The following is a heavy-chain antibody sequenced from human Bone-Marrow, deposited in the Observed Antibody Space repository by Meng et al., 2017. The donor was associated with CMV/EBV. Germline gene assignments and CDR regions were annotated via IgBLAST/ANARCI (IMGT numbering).Heavy chain of an antibody. V-gene: IGHV4-39*02. Sequence: GSLRLSCTVSGGSISSSSYYWGWIRQPPGKGLEWIGSIYYSGSTYYNPSLKSRVTISVDTSKNQFSLKLSSVTAADTAVYYCARDPWCTLWGQGTLVTVSS. D-gene: IGHD2-8*01. J-gene: IGHJ4*02. CDR1: GGSISSSSYY. CDR2: IYYSGST. CDR3: ARDPWCTL.